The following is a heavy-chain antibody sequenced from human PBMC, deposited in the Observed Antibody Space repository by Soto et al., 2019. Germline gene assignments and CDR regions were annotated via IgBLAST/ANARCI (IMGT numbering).Heavy chain of an antibody. J-gene: IGHJ4*02. Sequence: SETLSLTCTVSVGSISSYYWSWIRQPPGKGLEWIGYIYYSGSTNYNPSLKSRVTISVDTSKNQFSLKLSSVTAADTAVYYCARHFSGSGSYSGFFKPGMGYYFDYWGQGTLVTVSS. CDR3: ARHFSGSGSYSGFFKPGMGYYFDY. CDR2: IYYSGST. D-gene: IGHD3-10*01. V-gene: IGHV4-59*08. CDR1: VGSISSYY.